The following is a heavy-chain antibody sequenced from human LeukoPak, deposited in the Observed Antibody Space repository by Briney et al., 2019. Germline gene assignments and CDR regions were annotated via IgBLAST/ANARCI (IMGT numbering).Heavy chain of an antibody. CDR2: MNPNSGNT. J-gene: IGHJ6*03. CDR1: GYTFTSYD. Sequence: ASVKVSCKASGYTFTSYDINWVRQATGQGLEWMGWMNPNSGNTGYAQKFQGRVTMTRNTSISTAHMELSSLRSEDTAVYYCASTVTTPGYYYYMDVWGKGTTVTVSS. V-gene: IGHV1-8*01. CDR3: ASTVTTPGYYYYMDV. D-gene: IGHD4-11*01.